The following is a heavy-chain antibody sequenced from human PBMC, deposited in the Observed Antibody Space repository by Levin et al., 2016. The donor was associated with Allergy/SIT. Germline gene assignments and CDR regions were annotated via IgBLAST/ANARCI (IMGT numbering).Heavy chain of an antibody. J-gene: IGHJ4*02. CDR2: ISSNGGST. D-gene: IGHD3-3*01. CDR3: VKDHLYYDFWSGYYTV. Sequence: VRQAPGKGLEYVSAISSNGGSTYYADSVKGRFTISRDNSKNTLYLQMSSLRAEDTAVYYCVKDHLYYDFWSGYYTVWGQGTLVTVSS. V-gene: IGHV3-64D*06.